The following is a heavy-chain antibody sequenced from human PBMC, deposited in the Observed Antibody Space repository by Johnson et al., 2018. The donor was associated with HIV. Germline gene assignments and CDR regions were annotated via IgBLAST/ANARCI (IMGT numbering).Heavy chain of an antibody. CDR1: GFVATSNY. Sequence: VPLLESRAGVVQPARSLRLSCSSSGFVATSNYTNWVRQTPGKGLVWVPILYSAGRAYYADSVTGRFTIARENAKNSLYLQKNSLRAEDTAVYYCAKDTGAYYDTFLAFDIWGQGTMVTVSS. CDR3: AKDTGAYYDTFLAFDI. CDR2: LYSAGRA. D-gene: IGHD3-22*01. V-gene: IGHV3-53*01. J-gene: IGHJ3*02.